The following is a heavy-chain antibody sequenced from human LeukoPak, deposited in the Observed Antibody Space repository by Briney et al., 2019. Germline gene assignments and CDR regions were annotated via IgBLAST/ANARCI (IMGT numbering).Heavy chain of an antibody. CDR2: IIPIFGTA. J-gene: IGHJ4*02. V-gene: IGHV1-69*05. D-gene: IGHD3-22*01. CDR1: GGTFSSYA. CDR3: ARDMRDSSGYWVYYFDY. Sequence: ASVKVSCKASGGTFSSYAISWVRQAPGQGLEWMGGIIPIFGTANYAQKFQGRVTITTDESTSTAYMELRSLRSDDTAVYYCARDMRDSSGYWVYYFDYWGQGTLVTVSS.